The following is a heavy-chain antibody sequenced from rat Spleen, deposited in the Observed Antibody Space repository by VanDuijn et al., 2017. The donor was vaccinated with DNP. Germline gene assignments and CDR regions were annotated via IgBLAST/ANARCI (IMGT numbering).Heavy chain of an antibody. Sequence: EVQLVESGGGLVQPGRSLKLSCAASGFTFSDHNMAWVRQAPAKGLEWVATISYNGGTPYYRDSVKGRFTISRDNAQSTLYLQMDSLRSEDTATYYCARHRTIMPYYYAMDAWGQGASVTVSS. CDR3: ARHRTIMPYYYAMDA. D-gene: IGHD1-12*01. V-gene: IGHV5-7*01. J-gene: IGHJ4*01. CDR2: ISYNGGTP. CDR1: GFTFSDHN.